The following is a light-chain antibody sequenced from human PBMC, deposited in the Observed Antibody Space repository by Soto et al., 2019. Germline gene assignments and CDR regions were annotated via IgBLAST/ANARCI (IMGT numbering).Light chain of an antibody. Sequence: SYELTQPPSVSVAPGQTASVSFTANNIGSKSVNWYQQRSGQAPVLVVYDDGDRPSGIPDRFSGSNSGNTATLTISRVEAGDEADYYCQIWEDTSDHCYVFGSGTKLTVL. CDR1: NIGSKS. V-gene: IGLV3-21*02. J-gene: IGLJ1*01. CDR2: DDG. CDR3: QIWEDTSDHCYV.